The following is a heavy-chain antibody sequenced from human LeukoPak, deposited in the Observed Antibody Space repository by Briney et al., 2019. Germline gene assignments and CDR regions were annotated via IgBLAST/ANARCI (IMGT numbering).Heavy chain of an antibody. CDR2: IYYSGST. CDR3: ARDRTVALYCSSTSCYSSSPYYYMDV. V-gene: IGHV4-59*12. Sequence: PSETLSLTCTVSGGSISSYYWSWIRQPPGKGLEWIGSIYYSGSTYYNPSLKSRVTISVDTSKNQFSLKLSSVTAADTAVYYCARDRTVALYCSSTSCYSSSPYYYMDVWGKGTTVTVSS. J-gene: IGHJ6*03. D-gene: IGHD2-2*01. CDR1: GGSISSYY.